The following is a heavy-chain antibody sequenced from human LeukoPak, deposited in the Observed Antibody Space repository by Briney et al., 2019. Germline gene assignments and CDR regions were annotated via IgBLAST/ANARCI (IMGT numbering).Heavy chain of an antibody. CDR3: ARGANTVTTSGNGMDV. V-gene: IGHV1-8*02. Sequence: ASVKVSCKASGYTFTNNYLHWVRQATGQGLEWMGWMNPNSGNTGYAQKFQGRVTMTRNTSISTAYMELSSLRSEDTAVYYCARGANTVTTSGNGMDVWGQGTTVTVSS. CDR2: MNPNSGNT. J-gene: IGHJ6*02. CDR1: GYTFTNNY. D-gene: IGHD4-17*01.